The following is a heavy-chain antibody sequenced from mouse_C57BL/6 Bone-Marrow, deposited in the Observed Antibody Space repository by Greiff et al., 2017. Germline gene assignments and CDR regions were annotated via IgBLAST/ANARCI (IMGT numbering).Heavy chain of an antibody. Sequence: QVQLKQPGAELVKPGASVKVSCKASGYTFTSYWMHWVKQRPGQGLEWIGRIHPSDSDTNYNQKFKGKATLTVDKSSSTAYMQLSSLTSEDSAVYYCAIRTRLPRYAMDYWGQGTSVTVSS. V-gene: IGHV1-74*01. CDR3: AIRTRLPRYAMDY. J-gene: IGHJ4*01. CDR1: GYTFTSYW. D-gene: IGHD1-2*01. CDR2: IHPSDSDT.